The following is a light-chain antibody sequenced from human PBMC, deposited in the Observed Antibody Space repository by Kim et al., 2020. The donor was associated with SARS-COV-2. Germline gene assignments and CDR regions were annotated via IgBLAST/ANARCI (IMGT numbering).Light chain of an antibody. J-gene: IGKJ4*01. CDR2: YGS. CDR3: QQHNDWSPLT. Sequence: EIVLTQSPATLSLSPGERATLSCRASQSVSSNLLSYYQKHPRAPRRLLYYGSTSTTTVLAKFSSSSSWAEFTTTIISLLSADVSVYYYQQHNDWSPLTFGGGTKVDIK. CDR1: QSVSSN. V-gene: IGKV3-15*01.